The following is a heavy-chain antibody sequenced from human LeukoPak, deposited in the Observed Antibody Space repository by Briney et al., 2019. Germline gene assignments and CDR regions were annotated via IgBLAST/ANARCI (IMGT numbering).Heavy chain of an antibody. J-gene: IGHJ3*02. CDR2: ISSSSSYI. Sequence: GGSLRLSCAASGFTFISYSMNWVRQAPGKGLEWVSSISSSSSYIYYADSVKGRFTISRDNAKNSLYLQMNSLRAEDTAVYYCAREDYDFWRDDAFDIWGQGTMVTVSS. V-gene: IGHV3-21*01. CDR3: AREDYDFWRDDAFDI. CDR1: GFTFISYS. D-gene: IGHD3-3*01.